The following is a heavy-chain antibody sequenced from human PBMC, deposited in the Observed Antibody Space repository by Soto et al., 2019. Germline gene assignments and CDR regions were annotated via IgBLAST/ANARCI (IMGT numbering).Heavy chain of an antibody. CDR3: AKARGSSSWLFLNWSDP. J-gene: IGHJ5*02. D-gene: IGHD6-6*01. Sequence: GGSLRLSCAASGFTFSSYAMSWVRQAPGKGLEWVSAISGSGGSTYYADSVKGRFTISRDNSKNTLYLQMNSLRAEDTDVYYCAKARGSSSWLFLNWSDPWGQGNMVTVYS. CDR2: ISGSGGST. V-gene: IGHV3-23*01. CDR1: GFTFSSYA.